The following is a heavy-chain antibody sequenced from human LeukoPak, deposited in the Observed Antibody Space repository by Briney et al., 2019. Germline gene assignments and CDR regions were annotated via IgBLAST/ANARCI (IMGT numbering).Heavy chain of an antibody. CDR1: TDSISGSSYY. Sequence: SETLSLTCTVSTDSISGSSYYWGWIRQPPGKGLEWIGSIYYSGSPYYNPSLKSRVTISVDTSKNQFSLKLRSVTAADTAVYYCARVVQSTDSSGFYLPEYFQHWGQGTLVTVSS. J-gene: IGHJ1*01. V-gene: IGHV4-39*07. D-gene: IGHD3-22*01. CDR3: ARVVQSTDSSGFYLPEYFQH. CDR2: IYYSGSP.